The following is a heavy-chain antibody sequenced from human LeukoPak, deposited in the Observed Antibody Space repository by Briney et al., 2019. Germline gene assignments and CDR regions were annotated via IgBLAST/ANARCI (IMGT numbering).Heavy chain of an antibody. V-gene: IGHV1-46*01. J-gene: IGHJ4*02. CDR3: ARDLTTMIVGTREQGFQRRSFDY. D-gene: IGHD3-22*01. CDR2: INPSGGST. CDR1: GYTSTSYY. Sequence: ASVKVSCKASGYTSTSYYMHWVRQAPGQGLEWMGIINPSGGSTSYAQKFQGRVTMTRDTSTSTVYMELSSLRSEDTAVYYCARDLTTMIVGTREQGFQRRSFDYWGQGTLVTVSS.